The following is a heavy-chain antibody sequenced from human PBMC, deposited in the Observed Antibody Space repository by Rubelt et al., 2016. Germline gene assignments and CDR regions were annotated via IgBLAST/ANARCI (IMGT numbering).Heavy chain of an antibody. J-gene: IGHJ2*01. Sequence: QVQLQESGPGLVKPSETLSLTCTVSGGSISPNYWSWIRQSPGKGLEWIGYIFFNGNSNYNPSLKSRVTISVDTSTNQVSLKLNSVTAACTAVYYCARHGAVLNWFFVLWGRGTLVTVSS. CDR1: GGSISPNY. D-gene: IGHD3-16*01. V-gene: IGHV4-59*08. CDR3: ARHGAVLNWFFVL. CDR2: IFFNGNS.